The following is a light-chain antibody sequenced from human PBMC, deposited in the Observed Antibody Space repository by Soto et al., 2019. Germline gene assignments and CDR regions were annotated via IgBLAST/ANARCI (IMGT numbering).Light chain of an antibody. Sequence: DIQMTQSPSSLSASVGDRVTITCRASQSISSYLNWYQQKPGKAPKLLIYAASSLQSGVPSRFSGSGSGTDFTLTISSLQPEDFVTYYCQQSYSNLTFGGGTKVDIK. V-gene: IGKV1-39*01. J-gene: IGKJ4*01. CDR3: QQSYSNLT. CDR2: AAS. CDR1: QSISSY.